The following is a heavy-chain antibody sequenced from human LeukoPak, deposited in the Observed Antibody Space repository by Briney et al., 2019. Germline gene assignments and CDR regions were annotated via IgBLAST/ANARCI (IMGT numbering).Heavy chain of an antibody. J-gene: IGHJ4*02. CDR2: ISGSGGST. V-gene: IGHV3-23*01. D-gene: IGHD3-22*01. CDR3: AKASSGYYSWYSDY. Sequence: PGGSLRLSCAASGFTFSSYAMSWVRQAPGKGLEWVSAISGSGGSTYYADSVKGRFTISRDNSKNTLYLQMNSLRAEDTAVYYCAKASSGYYSWYSDYWGQGTLVTVSS. CDR1: GFTFSSYA.